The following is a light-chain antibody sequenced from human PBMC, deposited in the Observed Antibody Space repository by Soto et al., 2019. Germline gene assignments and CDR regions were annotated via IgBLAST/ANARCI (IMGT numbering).Light chain of an antibody. CDR2: GAS. CDR1: QSIRGW. Sequence: DIQMTQSPSTLSASVGDRVTITCRASQSIRGWLAWDQQIPGKAPKLLISGASTLQSGVPSRFSGSGSETEFTLTISSLQPDDSATYYCQHYNSDPWTFGQGTKVEVK. V-gene: IGKV1-5*01. J-gene: IGKJ1*01. CDR3: QHYNSDPWT.